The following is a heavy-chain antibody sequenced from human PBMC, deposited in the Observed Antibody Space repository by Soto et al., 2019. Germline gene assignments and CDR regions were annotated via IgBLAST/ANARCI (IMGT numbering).Heavy chain of an antibody. V-gene: IGHV4-4*07. D-gene: IGHD3-22*01. J-gene: IGHJ5*02. Sequence: SATLSFTSTFSGASGRTDTWSGIQQPAGKGLGFFGRIKDSGTATFNPSLKSRVPVSVDTFKNQFALKLSSLTAAETAVYYCARGPYFESSANNYFVPWGQGTLVTVSS. CDR3: ARGPYFESSANNYFVP. CDR2: IKDSGTA. CDR1: GASGRTDT.